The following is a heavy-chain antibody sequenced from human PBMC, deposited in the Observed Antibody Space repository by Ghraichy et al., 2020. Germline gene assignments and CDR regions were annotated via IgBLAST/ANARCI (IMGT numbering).Heavy chain of an antibody. Sequence: GGSLRLSCAASGFTFSRYSMDWVRQAPGKGLEWVSHISSSSSNKFYTDSVKGRFTISRDNAKNSLYLQMNSLRDEDTAVYYCARASTVIRFYYYAAMDVWGQGTTVTVSS. CDR2: ISSSSSNK. V-gene: IGHV3-48*02. CDR1: GFTFSRYS. CDR3: ARASTVIRFYYYAAMDV. D-gene: IGHD4-23*01. J-gene: IGHJ6*02.